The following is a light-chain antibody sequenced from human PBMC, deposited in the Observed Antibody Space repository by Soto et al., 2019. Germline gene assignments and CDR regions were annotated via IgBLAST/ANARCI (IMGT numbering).Light chain of an antibody. V-gene: IGKV3-20*01. J-gene: IGKJ1*01. CDR3: HQYGDSPQT. CDR2: GTS. Sequence: EIVLTQSPGTLSLSPGERATLSCRTSQSVTTSYLAWYQQKPGQAPRLLIYGTSIRATGVPDRFSGSGSATDFTLTISRLEPEDVAVYYCHQYGDSPQTFGQGTKVEI. CDR1: QSVTTSY.